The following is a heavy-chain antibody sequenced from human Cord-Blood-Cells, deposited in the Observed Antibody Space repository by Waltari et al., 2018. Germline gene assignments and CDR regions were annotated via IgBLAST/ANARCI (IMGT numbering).Heavy chain of an antibody. CDR2: IYHSGST. CDR1: GYSISSGYY. Sequence: QVQLQESGPGLVKPSETLSLTCAVSGYSISSGYYWGWIRQPPGKGLEWIGNIYHSGSTYYNPSLKSRVTISVDTSKNQFSLKLSSVTAADTAVYYCATLTQGLRLRAYYFDYWGQGTLVTVSS. J-gene: IGHJ4*02. V-gene: IGHV4-38-2*01. D-gene: IGHD5-12*01. CDR3: ATLTQGLRLRAYYFDY.